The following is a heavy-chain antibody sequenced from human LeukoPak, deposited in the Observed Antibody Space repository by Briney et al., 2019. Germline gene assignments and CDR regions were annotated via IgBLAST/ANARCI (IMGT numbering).Heavy chain of an antibody. CDR3: ARAYYDFWSGSRSFDP. Sequence: SETLSLTCAVYGGSFSGYYWSWIRQPPGKGLEWIGEINHSGSTNYNPSLKSRVTISVDTSKNQFSLKLSSVTAADTAVYYCARAYYDFWSGSRSFDPWGQGTLVTVSS. CDR1: GGSFSGYY. CDR2: INHSGST. D-gene: IGHD3-3*01. J-gene: IGHJ5*02. V-gene: IGHV4-34*01.